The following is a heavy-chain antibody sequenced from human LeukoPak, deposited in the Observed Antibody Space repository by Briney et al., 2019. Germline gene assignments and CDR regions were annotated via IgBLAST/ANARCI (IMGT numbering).Heavy chain of an antibody. CDR1: AYTFTNFG. J-gene: IGHJ4*02. Sequence: ASVKVSCTASAYTFTNFGITWVRQAPGQGLEWMGWISAYNGNTNYAQKLQGRVTMTTDTSTSTAYMELRSLRSDDTAVYYCARDVLPSHYFDYWGQGTLVTVSS. CDR2: ISAYNGNT. CDR3: ARDVLPSHYFDY. V-gene: IGHV1-18*01.